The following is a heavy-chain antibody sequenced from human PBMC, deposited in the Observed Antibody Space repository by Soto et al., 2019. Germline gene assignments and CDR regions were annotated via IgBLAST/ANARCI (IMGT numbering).Heavy chain of an antibody. D-gene: IGHD7-27*01. V-gene: IGHV1-46*01. CDR1: GYTFTTYY. CDR3: ARDPNFSLTFHYYGMDV. Sequence: QVQLVQSEAEVKKPGASVTVSCQASGYTFTTYYIHWVRQAPGQGLEWMGIINPNTGSTSNAQKFQGRFTVTRDTSTSTFYMDLSSLSSEDTAVYFCARDPNFSLTFHYYGMDVWGQGTAVTVSS. CDR2: INPNTGST. J-gene: IGHJ6*02.